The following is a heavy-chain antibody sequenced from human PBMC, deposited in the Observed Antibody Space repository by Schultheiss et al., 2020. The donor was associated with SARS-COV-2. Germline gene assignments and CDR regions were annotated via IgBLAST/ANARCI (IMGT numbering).Heavy chain of an antibody. CDR1: GGSVSSGSYY. V-gene: IGHV4-61*01. D-gene: IGHD5-24*01. Sequence: SETLSLTCTVSGGSVSSGSYYWSWIRQPPGKGLEWIGYIYYSGSTYYNPSLKSRVTISVDTSKNQFSLKLSSVTAADTAVYYCARGDGYIDYWGQGTLVTVSS. CDR3: ARGDGYIDY. J-gene: IGHJ4*02. CDR2: IYYSGST.